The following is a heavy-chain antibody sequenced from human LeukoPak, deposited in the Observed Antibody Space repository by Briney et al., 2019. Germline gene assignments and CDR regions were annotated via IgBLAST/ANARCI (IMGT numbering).Heavy chain of an antibody. CDR3: ARGWIDWNYAGGWFDP. Sequence: ASVKVSCKASGYTFTGYYMHWVRQAPGQGLEWMGIINPSGGSTSYAQKFQGRVTMTRETSTSTVYMELSSLRSEDTAVYYCARGWIDWNYAGGWFDPWGQGTLVTVSS. V-gene: IGHV1-46*01. D-gene: IGHD1-7*01. J-gene: IGHJ5*02. CDR1: GYTFTGYY. CDR2: INPSGGST.